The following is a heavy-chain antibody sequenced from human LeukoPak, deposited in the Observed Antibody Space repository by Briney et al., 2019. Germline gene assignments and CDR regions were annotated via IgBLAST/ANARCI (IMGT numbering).Heavy chain of an antibody. J-gene: IGHJ4*02. CDR3: ARDADDSSGYSNFDY. D-gene: IGHD3-22*01. Sequence: ASVKVSCKASGCTFTSYGISWVRQAPGQGLEWMGWISAYNGNTNYAQKLQGRVTMTTDTSTSTAYMELRSLRSEDTAVYYCARDADDSSGYSNFDYWGQGTLVTVSS. CDR1: GCTFTSYG. V-gene: IGHV1-18*01. CDR2: ISAYNGNT.